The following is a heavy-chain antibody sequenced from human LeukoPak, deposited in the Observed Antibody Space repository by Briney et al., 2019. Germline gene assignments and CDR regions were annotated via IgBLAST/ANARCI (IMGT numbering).Heavy chain of an antibody. D-gene: IGHD4/OR15-4a*01. V-gene: IGHV1-18*01. CDR1: GYTFTSYD. Sequence: RASVKVSCKASGYTFTSYDINWVRQAPGQGLEWMGWISADNGNTYYTQNFQGRVSMTTDTSTSTAYMEVRSLRSDDTAVYYCARYIIGAALLVDWGQGTLVTVSS. CDR2: ISADNGNT. CDR3: ARYIIGAALLVD. J-gene: IGHJ4*02.